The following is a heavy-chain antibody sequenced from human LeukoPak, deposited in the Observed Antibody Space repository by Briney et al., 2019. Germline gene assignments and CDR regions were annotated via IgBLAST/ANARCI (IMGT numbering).Heavy chain of an antibody. V-gene: IGHV1-69*05. CDR3: ASKYGDYAPYHFDN. D-gene: IGHD4-17*01. CDR1: GGTFSSSA. CDR2: IIPVYGAP. Sequence: SVKVSCKASGGTFSSSAINWVRQAPGQGLEWMGRIIPVYGAPKFAQKFQGRVTITTDESTWTAYMELSSLRSEDTAVYYCASKYGDYAPYHFDNWGQGTLVTVSS. J-gene: IGHJ4*02.